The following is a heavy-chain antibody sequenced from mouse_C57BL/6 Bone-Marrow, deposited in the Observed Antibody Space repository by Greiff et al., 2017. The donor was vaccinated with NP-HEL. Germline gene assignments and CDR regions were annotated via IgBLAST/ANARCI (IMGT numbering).Heavy chain of an antibody. J-gene: IGHJ2*01. V-gene: IGHV1-53*01. Sequence: VQLLESGTELVKPGASVKLSCKASGYTFTSYCMHWVQQRPGKGLEWIGHIKPRNGGSNYNEKFKGKATLTVDKSSSTAYVQLSSLTSEDSAVYYCARLPYYYGYCPFDFWGQGTTVTVSS. D-gene: IGHD1-1*01. CDR2: IKPRNGGS. CDR3: ARLPYYYGYCPFDF. CDR1: GYTFTSYC.